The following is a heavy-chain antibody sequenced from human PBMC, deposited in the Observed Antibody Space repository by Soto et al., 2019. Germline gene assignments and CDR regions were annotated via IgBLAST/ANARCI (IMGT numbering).Heavy chain of an antibody. CDR2: ILVDGRT. J-gene: IGHJ3*02. CDR3: AKATATGGGAFDI. V-gene: IGHV3-23*01. Sequence: GGSLRLSCAASGFICSSYDMSWVRQAPGKGLEWVSTILVDGRTFYVDSVKGRFTISRDSSQNTVYLQMNSLTPGDTALYYCAKATATGGGAFDICGQGTMVTVSS. CDR1: GFICSSYD. D-gene: IGHD2-8*02.